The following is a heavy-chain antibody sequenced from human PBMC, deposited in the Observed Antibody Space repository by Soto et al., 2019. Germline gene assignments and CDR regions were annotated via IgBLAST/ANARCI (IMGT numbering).Heavy chain of an antibody. CDR3: ATSEGRDGYSFDY. J-gene: IGHJ4*02. D-gene: IGHD5-12*01. Sequence: SVKVSCKASGVTFNRQDMRWVRQAPGQGLEWMGGIIPMFATPHYAEKFQDRVTITADEPKATAYLELSSLTAEDTAVYYCATSEGRDGYSFDYWGPGTLVTLSS. CDR2: IIPMFATP. V-gene: IGHV1-69*13. CDR1: GVTFNRQD.